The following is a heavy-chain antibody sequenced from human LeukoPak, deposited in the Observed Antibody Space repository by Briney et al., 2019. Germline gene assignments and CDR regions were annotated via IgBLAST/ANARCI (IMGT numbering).Heavy chain of an antibody. V-gene: IGHV1-18*01. CDR3: ARKMRAHSSGWYGGYYYYMDV. D-gene: IGHD6-19*01. CDR2: ISAYNGNT. Sequence: GASVKVSCKASGYTFTSYGISWVRQAPGQGLEWMGWISAYNGNTNYAQKLQGRVTMTTDTSTSTAYMELRSLRSDDTAVYYCARKMRAHSSGWYGGYYYYMDVWGKGTTVTISS. CDR1: GYTFTSYG. J-gene: IGHJ6*03.